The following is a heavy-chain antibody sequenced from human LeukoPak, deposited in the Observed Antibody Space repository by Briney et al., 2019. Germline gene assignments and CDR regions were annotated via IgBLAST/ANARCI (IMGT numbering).Heavy chain of an antibody. Sequence: ASVKVSCKASGGSFSSHAINWVRQAPGKGLEWVSYISSSSSTIYYADSVKGRFTISRDNAKNSLYLQMNSLRAEDTAVYYCARGAYYYEDWGQGTLVTVSS. V-gene: IGHV3-48*01. CDR2: ISSSSSTI. CDR3: ARGAYYYED. J-gene: IGHJ4*02. D-gene: IGHD3-22*01. CDR1: GGSFSSHA.